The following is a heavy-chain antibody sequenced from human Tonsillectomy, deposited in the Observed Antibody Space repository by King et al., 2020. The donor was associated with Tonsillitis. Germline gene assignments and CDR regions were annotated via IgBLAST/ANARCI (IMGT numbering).Heavy chain of an antibody. Sequence: LQLQESGSGLVKPSQTLSLTCDVSGVSINSGGGVYSWTCIRQPPGKGLEFLGYIYASGSAYSNPPLKMRVTLSVARAKNTFSPRLTSVTAADTAVYYCARDRGLVTPYYYGLDVWGQGTTVIVSS. CDR2: IYASGSA. D-gene: IGHD3/OR15-3a*01. J-gene: IGHJ6*02. CDR1: GVSINSGGGVYS. CDR3: ARDRGLVTPYYYGLDV. V-gene: IGHV4-30-2*01.